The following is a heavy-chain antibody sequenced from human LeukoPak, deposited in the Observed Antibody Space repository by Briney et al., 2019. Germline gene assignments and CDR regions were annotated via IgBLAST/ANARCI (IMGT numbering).Heavy chain of an antibody. CDR3: AKGDSSSWFPLRD. CDR1: GFTFDDYT. D-gene: IGHD6-13*01. Sequence: GGSLRLSCAASGFTFDDYTMHWVRQAPGKGLEWVSLISWDGGSTYYADSVKGRFTISRDNSKNSLYLQMNSLRTEDTALYYCAKGDSSSWFPLRDWGQGTLATVSS. J-gene: IGHJ4*02. V-gene: IGHV3-43*01. CDR2: ISWDGGST.